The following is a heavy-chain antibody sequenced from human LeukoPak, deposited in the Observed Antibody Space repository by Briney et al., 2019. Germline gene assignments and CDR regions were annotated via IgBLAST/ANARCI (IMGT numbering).Heavy chain of an antibody. Sequence: KVSQTLSLTCAISGDSVSSDSAAWNWIRQSPSRGLEWLARTYYRSKWYYDYALAVKSRITINPDTSKNQLSLQLNSVTPEDTAVYFCARDPVGGSTIFDSWGQGTLVTVSS. D-gene: IGHD1-26*01. V-gene: IGHV6-1*01. CDR2: TYYRSKWYY. CDR1: GDSVSSDSAA. CDR3: ARDPVGGSTIFDS. J-gene: IGHJ4*02.